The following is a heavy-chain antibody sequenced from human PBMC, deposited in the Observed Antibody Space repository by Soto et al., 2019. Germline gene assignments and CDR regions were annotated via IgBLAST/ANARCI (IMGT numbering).Heavy chain of an antibody. J-gene: IGHJ4*02. V-gene: IGHV3-21*01. CDR2: ISSSSSYI. CDR1: GFTFSSYS. D-gene: IGHD6-13*01. CDR3: ARDPPLGYSSSWYGSNY. Sequence: GGSLRLFCAASGFTFSSYSMNWVRQAPGKGLEWVSSISSSSSYIYYADSVKGRFTISRDNAKNSLYLQMNSLRAEDTAVYYCARDPPLGYSSSWYGSNYWGQGTLVTVSS.